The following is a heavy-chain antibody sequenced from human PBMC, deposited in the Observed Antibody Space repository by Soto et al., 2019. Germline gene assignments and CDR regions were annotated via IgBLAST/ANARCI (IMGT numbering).Heavy chain of an antibody. J-gene: IGHJ4*02. CDR1: GGSFSGYF. Sequence: ETLSLTCTVSGGSFSGYFWTWIRQPPGKGLEWLAEINHSGITNYNPSVESRVSMSVDTSKNQFSLRLYSVTAADTAVYYCVRGPYNYNSRYFDYWGQGTLVTVSS. D-gene: IGHD1-1*01. CDR3: VRGPYNYNSRYFDY. V-gene: IGHV4-34*01. CDR2: INHSGIT.